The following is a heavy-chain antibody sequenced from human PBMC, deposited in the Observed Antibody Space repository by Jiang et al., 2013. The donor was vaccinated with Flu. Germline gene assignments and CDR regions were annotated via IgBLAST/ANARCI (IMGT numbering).Heavy chain of an antibody. CDR3: ARRFSIQLPDNWFDP. D-gene: IGHD5-18*01. Sequence: LLKPSETLSLTCTVSGGSISSSSYYWGWIRQPPGKGLEWIGSIYYSGSTYYNPSLKSRVTISVDTSKNQFSLKLSSVTAADTAVYYCARRFSIQLPDNWFDPWGQGTLVTVSS. CDR2: IYYSGST. V-gene: IGHV4-39*01. J-gene: IGHJ5*02. CDR1: GGSISSSSYY.